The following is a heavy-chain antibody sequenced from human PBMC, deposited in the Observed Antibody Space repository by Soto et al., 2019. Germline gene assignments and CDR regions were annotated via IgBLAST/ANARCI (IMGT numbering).Heavy chain of an antibody. D-gene: IGHD6-13*01. V-gene: IGHV1-18*01. J-gene: IGHJ4*02. CDR1: GYTFPSYG. Sequence: ASLKVSCNASGYTFPSYGISWVRQAPGQGLEWMGWISAYNGNTNYAQKLQGRVTMTTDTSTSTAYMELRSLRSDDTAVYYCARGCVWRGSSWRTSDYWRQGTLVT. CDR3: ARGCVWRGSSWRTSDY. CDR2: ISAYNGNT.